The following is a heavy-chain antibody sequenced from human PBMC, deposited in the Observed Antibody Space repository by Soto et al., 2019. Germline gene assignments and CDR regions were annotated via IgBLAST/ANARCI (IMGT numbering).Heavy chain of an antibody. CDR3: ANTIRGEYYLFQH. J-gene: IGHJ1*01. CDR1: GVSITTGSYF. Sequence: SETLSLTCTVSGVSITTGSYFWCWIRQPPGKGLEWIGSMYYSGSTYYNPSLKSRVNISGDTSKNQYSLKLNSVTAADTAVYYCANTIRGEYYLFQHWGQGTLVNVS. CDR2: MYYSGST. D-gene: IGHD3-22*01. V-gene: IGHV4-39*01.